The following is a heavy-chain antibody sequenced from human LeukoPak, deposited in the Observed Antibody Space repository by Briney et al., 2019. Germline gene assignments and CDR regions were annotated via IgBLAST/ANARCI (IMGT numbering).Heavy chain of an antibody. Sequence: PGGSLRLSCAASGFTVSSNYMSWVRQAPGKGLEWVSVIYSGGSTYYADSVKGRFTISRDNSKNTLYLQMNSLRAEDTAVYYCARGLYSGSYYVWGFYFDYWGQGTLVTVSS. D-gene: IGHD1-26*01. V-gene: IGHV3-66*01. CDR1: GFTVSSNY. J-gene: IGHJ4*02. CDR2: IYSGGST. CDR3: ARGLYSGSYYVWGFYFDY.